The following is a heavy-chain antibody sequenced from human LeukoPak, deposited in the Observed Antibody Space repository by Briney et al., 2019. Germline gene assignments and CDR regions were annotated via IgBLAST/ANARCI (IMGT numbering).Heavy chain of an antibody. Sequence: ASVKVSCKASGYTFSNYGISWVRQAPGQGLEWLGWVSAYNGNTNYAQKLQGRVTMTTDTSTGIAYTELKSLRSDDTAVYYCARAGGVSFVARWFDPWGQGSLVTVSS. D-gene: IGHD3-16*01. CDR3: ARAGGVSFVARWFDP. CDR2: VSAYNGNT. CDR1: GYTFSNYG. V-gene: IGHV1-18*01. J-gene: IGHJ5*02.